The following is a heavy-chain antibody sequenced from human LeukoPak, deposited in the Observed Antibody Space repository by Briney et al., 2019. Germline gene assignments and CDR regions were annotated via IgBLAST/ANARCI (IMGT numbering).Heavy chain of an antibody. CDR3: ARAVLGIYSTKHYGMDV. V-gene: IGHV3-21*01. J-gene: IGHJ6*02. CDR2: ISSSSYI. D-gene: IGHD4-11*01. Sequence: GGSLRLSCAASGFTFSSYSMNWVRQAPGKGLEWVSSISSSSYIYYADSVKGRFTISRDNAKNSLYLQMNSLRAEDTAVYYCARAVLGIYSTKHYGMDVWGQGTTVTVSS. CDR1: GFTFSSYS.